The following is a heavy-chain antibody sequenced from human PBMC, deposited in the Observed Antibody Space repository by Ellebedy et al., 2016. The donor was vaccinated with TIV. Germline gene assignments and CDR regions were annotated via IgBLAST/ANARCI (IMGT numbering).Heavy chain of an antibody. CDR2: TDHDGRVK. CDR1: GFTFSIYW. Sequence: GESLKISCVTSGFTFSIYWMSWVRQAPGKGLEWVANTDHDGRVKFYVDSVEGRFTISRDNAKNSLYLQMNSLRAEDTAVYYCARKLFRVGSDSRGFPLDIWGQGTLVTVSS. CDR3: ARKLFRVGSDSRGFPLDI. D-gene: IGHD3-22*01. J-gene: IGHJ3*02. V-gene: IGHV3-7*03.